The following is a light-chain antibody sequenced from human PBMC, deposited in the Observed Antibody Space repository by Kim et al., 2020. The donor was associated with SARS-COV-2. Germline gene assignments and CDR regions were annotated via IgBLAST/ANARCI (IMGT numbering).Light chain of an antibody. V-gene: IGLV2-8*01. CDR2: EGR. CDR3: NSYAGSNTI. J-gene: IGLJ2*01. Sequence: PGLSASHTCTRASSCVVGYNDVPLDQQPPGKAPKPMFYEGRKRPSGGPDRFSGSKSGNTASLTVSGLQAEDEADYYCNSYAGSNTIFGGGTQLTVL. CDR1: SSCVVGYND.